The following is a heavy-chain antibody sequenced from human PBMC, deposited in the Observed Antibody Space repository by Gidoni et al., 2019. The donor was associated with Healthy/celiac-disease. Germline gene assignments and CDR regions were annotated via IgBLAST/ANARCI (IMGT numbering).Heavy chain of an antibody. CDR3: AKDRGLGFELTGTTYGMDV. J-gene: IGHJ6*02. D-gene: IGHD1-20*01. V-gene: IGHV3-23*01. Sequence: EVQLLDSGGGLVQSGGYLRLSCAASGFTFSRHAMSWGRQGPGTGLGWVSAMRGSGGSTYYADSVKGQFTISRDNAKNTQYLQMNSLRAEDKAVYYCAKDRGLGFELTGTTYGMDVWGQRTTVTVSS. CDR1: GFTFSRHA. CDR2: MRGSGGST.